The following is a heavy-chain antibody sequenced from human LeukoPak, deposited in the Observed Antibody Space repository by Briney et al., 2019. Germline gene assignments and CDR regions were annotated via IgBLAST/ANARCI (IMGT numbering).Heavy chain of an antibody. D-gene: IGHD5-24*01. J-gene: IGHJ6*03. CDR2: IYYSGST. Sequence: SETLSLTRTVSGGSISSYYWSWIRQPPGKGLEWIGYIYYSGSTNYNPSLKSRVTISVDTSKNQFSLKLSSVTAADTAVYYCARGDGYNSYYYYYYMDVWGKGTTVTVSS. V-gene: IGHV4-59*01. CDR1: GGSISSYY. CDR3: ARGDGYNSYYYYYYMDV.